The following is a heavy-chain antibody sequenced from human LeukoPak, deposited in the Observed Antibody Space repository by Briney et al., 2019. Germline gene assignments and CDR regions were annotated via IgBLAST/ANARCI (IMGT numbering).Heavy chain of an antibody. CDR2: IYYSGST. D-gene: IGHD6-19*01. V-gene: IGHV4-39*01. J-gene: IGHJ5*02. CDR1: GCSISSSSYY. Sequence: SETLSLTCTVSGCSISSSSYYWGWIRQPPGKGLEWIGSIYYSGSTYYNPSLKSRVTISVDTSKNQFSLKLSSVTAADTAVYYCARPQTAGAWFDPWGQGTLVTVSS. CDR3: ARPQTAGAWFDP.